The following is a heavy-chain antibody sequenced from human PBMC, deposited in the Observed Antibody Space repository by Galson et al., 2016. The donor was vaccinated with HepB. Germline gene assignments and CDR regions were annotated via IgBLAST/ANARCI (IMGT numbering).Heavy chain of an antibody. J-gene: IGHJ4*02. V-gene: IGHV4-39*01. CDR2: IHSSGTS. CDR3: VRLGTAAAVANRQGSIH. CDR1: GDSISRVGHH. D-gene: IGHD6-13*01. Sequence: ETLSLTCSVSGDSISRVGHHWGWFRQSPGMGLEYIGSIHSSGTSYFHPSLASRATVSADTSRNQFFLSLTSVTAADTAVYYCVRLGTAAAVANRQGSIHWSQGLVVTVSS.